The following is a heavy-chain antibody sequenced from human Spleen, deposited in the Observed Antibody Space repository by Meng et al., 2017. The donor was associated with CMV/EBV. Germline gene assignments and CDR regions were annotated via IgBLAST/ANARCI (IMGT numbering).Heavy chain of an antibody. V-gene: IGHV1-69*05. Sequence: SVKVSCKASGYIFTKYGVNWMRQAPGQGPEWMGGIIPMFGTANYAQKFQGRVTITTDESTSTADMELSSLGSEDTAVYFCARGRVGITGDNYYYYGMDVWGQGTTVTVSS. CDR2: IIPMFGTA. CDR1: GYIFTKYG. CDR3: ARGRVGITGDNYYYYGMDV. J-gene: IGHJ6*02. D-gene: IGHD1-26*01.